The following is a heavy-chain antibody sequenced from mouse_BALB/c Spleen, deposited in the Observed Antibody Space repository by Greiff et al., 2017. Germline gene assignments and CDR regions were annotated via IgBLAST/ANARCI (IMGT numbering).Heavy chain of an antibody. CDR1: GFSLTSYG. CDR2: IWSGGST. J-gene: IGHJ3*01. V-gene: IGHV2-2*02. Sequence: QVQLQQSGPGLVQPSQSLSITCTVSGFSLTSYGVHWVRQSPGKGLEWLGVIWSGGSTDYNAAFISRLSISKDNSKGQVFFKMNSLQANDTAIYYCARGDYDGNFAWFAYWGQGTLVTVSA. D-gene: IGHD2-1*01. CDR3: ARGDYDGNFAWFAY.